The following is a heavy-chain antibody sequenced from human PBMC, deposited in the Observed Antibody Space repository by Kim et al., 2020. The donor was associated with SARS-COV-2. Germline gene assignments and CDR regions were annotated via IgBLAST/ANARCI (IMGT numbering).Heavy chain of an antibody. V-gene: IGHV3-9*01. J-gene: IGHJ4*02. CDR1: GFTFDDYA. Sequence: GGSLRLSCAASGFTFDDYAMHWVRQAPGKGLEWVSGISWNSGSIGYADSVKGRFTISRDNAKNSLYLQMNSLRAEDTALYYCAKDINPVTGTFDYWGQGTLVTVSS. CDR3: AKDINPVTGTFDY. D-gene: IGHD2-21*02. CDR2: ISWNSGSI.